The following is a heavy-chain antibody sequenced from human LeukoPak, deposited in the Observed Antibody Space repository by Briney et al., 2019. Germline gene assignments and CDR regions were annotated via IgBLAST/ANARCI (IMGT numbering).Heavy chain of an antibody. V-gene: IGHV4-30-2*01. CDR1: GGSISGTAYY. D-gene: IGHD2-2*01. J-gene: IGHJ3*01. Sequence: PSQTLSLTCTVSGGSISGTAYYWSWIRQPPGKGLEWIGYIHHTGSTYYNPSLKSRVTIPVDRSKNQFSLKLTSVTAADTAVYYCARDCGLPAAPPLDDAFDVWGQGTMVTVSS. CDR2: IHHTGST. CDR3: ARDCGLPAAPPLDDAFDV.